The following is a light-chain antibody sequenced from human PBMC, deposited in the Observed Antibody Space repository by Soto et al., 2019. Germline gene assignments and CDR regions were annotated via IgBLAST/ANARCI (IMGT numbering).Light chain of an antibody. J-gene: IGKJ1*01. Sequence: VVITQSPLSLPVTLGQPASISCRSPQSLVYSDGNTYLNWFQQRTGQSPRSXIYQISTRDSGVPDRLSGSGSGTDLKLKISRVEAEDVGVYYCMQATHWPRTFGQGTKVDIK. V-gene: IGKV2-30*01. CDR1: QSLVYSDGNTY. CDR3: MQATHWPRT. CDR2: QIS.